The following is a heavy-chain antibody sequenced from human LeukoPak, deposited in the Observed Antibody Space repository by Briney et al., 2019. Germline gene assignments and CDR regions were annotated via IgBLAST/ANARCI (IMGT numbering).Heavy chain of an antibody. V-gene: IGHV3-21*01. Sequence: WGALRLSCAASGFTFRTYGMNWVRQAPGKGLEWVSSFSSSCYIYYADSVRGRLTISRDNAKNTQYLQMNSLSADATAAYYCARDTYGDYVNYQLAGDHFDYWGQGTLVTVSS. CDR2: FSSSCYI. CDR1: GFTFRTYG. J-gene: IGHJ4*02. CDR3: ARDTYGDYVNYQLAGDHFDY. D-gene: IGHD4-17*01.